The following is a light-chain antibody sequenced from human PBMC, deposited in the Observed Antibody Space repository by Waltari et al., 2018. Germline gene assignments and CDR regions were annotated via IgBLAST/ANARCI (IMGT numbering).Light chain of an antibody. V-gene: IGKV4-1*01. CDR2: WAS. J-gene: IGKJ1*01. CDR3: QQYYSLPWT. Sequence: DIVMTHSPDSLAVSLGDRATITCKSSQSVLYSSNNKNHLAWYQQKPGQPPKLLVYWASTRESGVPDRFSGSGSGTDFTLTISSLQAEDVAVYYCQQYYSLPWTFGQGTKVEIK. CDR1: QSVLYSSNNKNH.